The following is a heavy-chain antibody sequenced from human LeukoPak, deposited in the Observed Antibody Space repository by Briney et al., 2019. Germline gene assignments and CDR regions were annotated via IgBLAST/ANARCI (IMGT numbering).Heavy chain of an antibody. CDR3: AREPGFDSSGYLNWFDP. D-gene: IGHD3-22*01. Sequence: SETLSLTCTVSGGSISSSSYYWGWIRQPPGKGLEWIACISYSGSTKYNPSLKSRVTISVDTSKNQLSLKLSSVTAADTAVYYCAREPGFDSSGYLNWFDPWGQGTPVTVSS. V-gene: IGHV4-61*01. J-gene: IGHJ5*02. CDR1: GGSISSSSYY. CDR2: ISYSGST.